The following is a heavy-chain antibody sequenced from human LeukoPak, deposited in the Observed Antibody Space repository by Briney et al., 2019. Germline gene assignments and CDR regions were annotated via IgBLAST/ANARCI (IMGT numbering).Heavy chain of an antibody. Sequence: SETLSLTCTVSGGSISSSYWSWIRQPPGRGLEWIGYTSHSGSTNYKPSLKSRVSISVDTSKNQFSLKLTSVTAADTTMYYCARGYYDARGDSNPFDIWGQGTMVTVSS. CDR2: TSHSGST. CDR1: GGSISSSY. V-gene: IGHV4-59*01. CDR3: ARGYYDARGDSNPFDI. D-gene: IGHD3-22*01. J-gene: IGHJ3*02.